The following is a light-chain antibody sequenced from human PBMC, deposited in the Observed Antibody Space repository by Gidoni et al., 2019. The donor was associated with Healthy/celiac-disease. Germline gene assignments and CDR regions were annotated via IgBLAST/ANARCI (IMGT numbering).Light chain of an antibody. CDR3: QQSRWT. J-gene: IGKJ1*01. Sequence: DIQMTQSPSTLSASVGDRVTITCRASQSSSSWLAWYQQKPGKAPKLLIYKASSLESGVPSRFSGSGSGTEFTLTIRSLQPDDFATYYCQQSRWTFGQGTKVEIK. CDR2: KAS. CDR1: QSSSSW. V-gene: IGKV1-5*03.